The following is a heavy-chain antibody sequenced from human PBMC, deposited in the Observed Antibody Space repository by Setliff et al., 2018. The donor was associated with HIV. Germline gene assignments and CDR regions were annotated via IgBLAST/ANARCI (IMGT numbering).Heavy chain of an antibody. Sequence: AASVKVSCKSSGYTFSDYYMHWVRQAPGQGLEWMGIMNAKSGSTHYARKFQGRVTITRDMSTSTAYMELSSLRSEDTAVYYCAALYYDSSGYYPGAFDIWGQGTMVTVSS. J-gene: IGHJ3*02. V-gene: IGHV1-46*01. D-gene: IGHD3-22*01. CDR3: AALYYDSSGYYPGAFDI. CDR2: MNAKSGST. CDR1: GYTFSDYY.